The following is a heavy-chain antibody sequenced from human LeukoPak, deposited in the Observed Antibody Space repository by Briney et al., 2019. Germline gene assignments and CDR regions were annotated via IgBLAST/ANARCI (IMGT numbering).Heavy chain of an antibody. CDR3: ATSPCITTYCSFDY. J-gene: IGHJ4*02. V-gene: IGHV1-24*01. D-gene: IGHD3-3*01. CDR2: FDPEDGET. Sequence: ASVKVSCKVSGYTLTELSMHWVRQAPGKGLEWMGGFDPEDGETIYAQKFQGRVTMTEDTSTDTAYMELSGLRSEDTAVYYCATSPCITTYCSFDYWGQGTLVTVSS. CDR1: GYTLTELS.